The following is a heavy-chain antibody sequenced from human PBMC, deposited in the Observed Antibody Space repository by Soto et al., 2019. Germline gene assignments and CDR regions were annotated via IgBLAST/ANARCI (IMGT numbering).Heavy chain of an antibody. Sequence: CTVCSESVNSWVDDVCLIRKPPGKGLEWIGYIYYSGSTNYNPSLKSRVTISVDTSKNQFSLKLSSVTAADTAVYYFARFYSDYYDFWSGYPYWGQGTPGIV. CDR1: SESVNSWVDD. CDR3: ARFYSDYYDFWSGYPY. V-gene: IGHV4-61*08. CDR2: IYYSGST. J-gene: IGHJ1*01. D-gene: IGHD3-3*01.